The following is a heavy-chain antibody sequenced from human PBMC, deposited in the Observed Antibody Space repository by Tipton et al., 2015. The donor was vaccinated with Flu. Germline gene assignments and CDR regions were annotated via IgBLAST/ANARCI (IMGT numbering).Heavy chain of an antibody. CDR1: GDSISSFY. J-gene: IGHJ4*02. V-gene: IGHV4-4*07. CDR2: IYSSGST. D-gene: IGHD3-10*01. Sequence: TLSLTCTVSGDSISSFYWTWIRQPAGKGLEWIGRIYSSGSTKYNPSLRSRVTMSVGTSKNQFSLRLSSVTAADSAMYYCARGSGSGTEMIFYYWGQGALVTVSS. CDR3: ARGSGSGTEMIFYY.